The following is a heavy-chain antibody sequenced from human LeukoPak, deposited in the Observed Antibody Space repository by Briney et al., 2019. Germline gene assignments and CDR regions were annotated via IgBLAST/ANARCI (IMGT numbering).Heavy chain of an antibody. Sequence: PGGSLRLSCAASGFTVSSNYMSWVRQAPGKGLEWVSVIYSGGSTYYADSVKGRFTISRDNSKNTLYLQMNSLRAEDTAVYYCARVLAVRGVLNWGQGTPVTVSS. J-gene: IGHJ4*02. CDR1: GFTVSSNY. CDR2: IYSGGST. D-gene: IGHD3-10*01. V-gene: IGHV3-66*01. CDR3: ARVLAVRGVLN.